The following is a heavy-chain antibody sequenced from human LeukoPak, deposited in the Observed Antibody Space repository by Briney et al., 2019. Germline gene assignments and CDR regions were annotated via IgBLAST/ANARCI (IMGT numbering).Heavy chain of an antibody. D-gene: IGHD1-14*01. CDR3: ARDRKPTLEYFQH. V-gene: IGHV3-30-3*01. CDR2: ISYDGSNK. CDR1: GFTFSSYA. Sequence: GRSLRLSCAASGFTFSSYAMHWVRQAPGKGLEWVVVISYDGSNKYYADSVKGRFTISRDNSKNTLYLQMNSLRAEDTAVYYCARDRKPTLEYFQHWGQGTLVTVSS. J-gene: IGHJ1*01.